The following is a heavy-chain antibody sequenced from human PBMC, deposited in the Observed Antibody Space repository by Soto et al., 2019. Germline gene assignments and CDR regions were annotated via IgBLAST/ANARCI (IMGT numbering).Heavy chain of an antibody. CDR1: GYTFTSYY. J-gene: IGHJ4*02. Sequence: ASVKVSCKASGYTFTSYYMHWVRQAPGQGLEWMGIINPSGGSTSYAQKFQGRVTMTRVTSTSTVYMELSSLRSEDTAVYYCARSLNYDYVWGSTTGVLDYWGQGTLVTVSA. CDR3: ARSLNYDYVWGSTTGVLDY. CDR2: INPSGGST. D-gene: IGHD3-16*01. V-gene: IGHV1-46*01.